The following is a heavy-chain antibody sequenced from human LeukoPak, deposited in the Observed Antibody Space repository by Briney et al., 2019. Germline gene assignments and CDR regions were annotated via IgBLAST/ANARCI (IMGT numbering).Heavy chain of an antibody. CDR1: GGSISSYY. CDR2: VYYSGST. CDR3: AREGRDCSGGSCYLDY. Sequence: PSETLSLTCTVSGGSISSYYWSWIRQPPGKGLEWIGYVYYSGSTSYNPSLKSRVTISVDTSKNQYSLMVSFVTAADTAVYYCAREGRDCSGGSCYLDYWGQGTLVTVSS. D-gene: IGHD2-15*01. J-gene: IGHJ4*02. V-gene: IGHV4-59*12.